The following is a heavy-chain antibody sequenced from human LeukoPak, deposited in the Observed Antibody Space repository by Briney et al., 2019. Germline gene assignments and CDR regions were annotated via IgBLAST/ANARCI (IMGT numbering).Heavy chain of an antibody. J-gene: IGHJ3*02. Sequence: ASVKVSCKAAGYTFTTYYMHWVRQAPGQGLEWMGTINPSGGSTSYAQKFKGRVTMTRDTSTSTVYIELSRLRSEDTAVYYCARGGRGEGTGTTRVAFDIWGQGTMVTVSS. CDR3: ARGGRGEGTGTTRVAFDI. V-gene: IGHV1-46*01. D-gene: IGHD1-1*01. CDR2: INPSGGST. CDR1: GYTFTTYY.